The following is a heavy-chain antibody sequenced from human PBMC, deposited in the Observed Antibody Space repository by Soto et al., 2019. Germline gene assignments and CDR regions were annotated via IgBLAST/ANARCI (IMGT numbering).Heavy chain of an antibody. Sequence: EGTLRLSCAASGFTFSDRYMSWIRQAPGKGLEWISYISSSGSTIHYADSVRGRFTISRDNAKNSVYLQMSSLRAEDTAVYYCTRESTGSYYFFDFWGQGTLVTVSS. D-gene: IGHD1-26*01. CDR2: ISSSGSTI. CDR1: GFTFSDRY. J-gene: IGHJ4*02. CDR3: TRESTGSYYFFDF. V-gene: IGHV3-11*01.